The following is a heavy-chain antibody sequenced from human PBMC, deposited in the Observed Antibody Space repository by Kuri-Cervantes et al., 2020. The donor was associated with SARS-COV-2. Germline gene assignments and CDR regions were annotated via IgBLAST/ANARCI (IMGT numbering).Heavy chain of an antibody. J-gene: IGHJ3*02. D-gene: IGHD3-22*01. V-gene: IGHV3-53*01. Sequence: GGSLRLSCTVSGGSISSSYMSWVRQAPGKGLEWVSVIYSGGSTYYADSVKGRFTISRDNSKNTLYLQMNSLRAEDTAVYYCAREAYNYYYDSSGYLLGGAFDIWGQGTMVTVSS. CDR2: IYSGGST. CDR1: GGSISSSY. CDR3: AREAYNYYYDSSGYLLGGAFDI.